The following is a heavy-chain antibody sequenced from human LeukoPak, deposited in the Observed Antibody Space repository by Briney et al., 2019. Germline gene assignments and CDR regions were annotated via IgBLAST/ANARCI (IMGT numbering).Heavy chain of an antibody. CDR2: IYYSGST. D-gene: IGHD2-15*01. J-gene: IGHJ6*03. CDR3: ARDRAYCSGGSCYSPDYYYMDV. V-gene: IGHV4-59*01. Sequence: SETLSLTCTVSGGSISSYYWSWIRQPPGKGLEWIGYIYYSGSTNYNPSLKSRVTISVDTSKNQFSLKLSSVTAADTAVYYCARDRAYCSGGSCYSPDYYYMDVWGKGTTVTISS. CDR1: GGSISSYY.